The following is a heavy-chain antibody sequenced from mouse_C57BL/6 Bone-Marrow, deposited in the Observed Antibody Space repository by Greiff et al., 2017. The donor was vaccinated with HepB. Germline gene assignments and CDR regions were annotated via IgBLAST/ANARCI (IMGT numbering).Heavy chain of an antibody. V-gene: IGHV5-4*01. CDR1: GFTLSSYA. CDR3: AREGVYYAMDY. CDR2: ISDGGSYT. Sequence: EVQGVESGGGLVKPGGSLKLSCAASGFTLSSYAMSWVRQTPEKRLEWVATISDGGSYTYYPDNVKGRFTISRDNAKNNLYLQMSHLKSEDTAMYYCAREGVYYAMDYWGQGTSVTVSS. J-gene: IGHJ4*01.